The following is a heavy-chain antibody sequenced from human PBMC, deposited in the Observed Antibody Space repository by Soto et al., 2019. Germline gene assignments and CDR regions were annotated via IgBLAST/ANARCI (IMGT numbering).Heavy chain of an antibody. D-gene: IGHD2-8*01. CDR2: MDPNRGHS. J-gene: IGHJ4*02. CDR1: GYNISSYD. Sequence: ASVKVSCKASGYNISSYDIIWVRQAAGQGLEWMGWMDPNRGHSDSVQNFRGRVTMTTNISASTAYMELSGLRSDDTGVYYCARAAYMSLWCLAHWAQGTLVTVSS. CDR3: ARAAYMSLWCLAH. V-gene: IGHV1-8*01.